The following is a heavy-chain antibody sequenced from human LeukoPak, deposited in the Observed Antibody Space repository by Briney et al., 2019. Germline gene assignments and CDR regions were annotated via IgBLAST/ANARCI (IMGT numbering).Heavy chain of an antibody. Sequence: GGSLRLSCAASGFTFSSYWMSWVRQAPGKGLEWVSVINNSGDDTKDAESVKGRFTTSRDNSKNTLYLQMNSLRAEDTALYYCAKGKGPYCDGDCCGRIFDYWGQGILVTVSS. CDR1: GFTFSSYW. J-gene: IGHJ4*01. CDR2: INNSGDDT. CDR3: AKGKGPYCDGDCCGRIFDY. V-gene: IGHV3-23*01. D-gene: IGHD2-21*02.